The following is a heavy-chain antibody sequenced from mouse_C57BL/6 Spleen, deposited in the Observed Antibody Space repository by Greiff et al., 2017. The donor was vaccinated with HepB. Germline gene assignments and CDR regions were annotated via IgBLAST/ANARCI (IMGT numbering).Heavy chain of an antibody. D-gene: IGHD1-1*01. CDR3: ARYYGSSPLGY. CDR1: GFTFTDYY. Sequence: EVQLVESGGGLVQPGGSLSLSCAASGFTFTDYYMSWVRQPPGKALEWLGFIRNKANGYTTEYSASVKGRFTISRDNSQSILYLQMNALRAEDSATYYCARYYGSSPLGYWGQGTTLTVSS. V-gene: IGHV7-3*01. J-gene: IGHJ2*01. CDR2: IRNKANGYTT.